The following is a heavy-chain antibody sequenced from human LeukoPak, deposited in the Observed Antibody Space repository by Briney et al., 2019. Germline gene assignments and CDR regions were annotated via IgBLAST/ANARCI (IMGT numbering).Heavy chain of an antibody. V-gene: IGHV4-39*07. CDR3: ARAGDTVTTIGWFDP. CDR2: IYYSGIT. J-gene: IGHJ5*02. D-gene: IGHD4-11*01. Sequence: SETLSLTCTVSGGSISSSSFFWDWIRQPPGKGLEWIGSIYYSGITYYNPTLKSRVTTSVDTSKNQFSLNLSSVTAADTAVYYCARAGDTVTTIGWFDPWGQGILVTVSS. CDR1: GGSISSSSFF.